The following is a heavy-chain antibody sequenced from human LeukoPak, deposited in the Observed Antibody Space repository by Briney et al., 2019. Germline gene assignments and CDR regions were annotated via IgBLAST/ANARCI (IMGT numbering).Heavy chain of an antibody. Sequence: GGSLRLSCAASGFTFSSYSMHWVRQAPGKGLEWVAFIRYDGSNKDYADSVKGRFTISRDNSKNTLYLQMNSLRVEDTAAYCAKDHEDDILAYYFDYWGQGTLVTVSS. CDR1: GFTFSSYS. CDR3: AKDHEDDILAYYFDY. CDR2: IRYDGSNK. V-gene: IGHV3-30*02. D-gene: IGHD3-9*01. J-gene: IGHJ4*02.